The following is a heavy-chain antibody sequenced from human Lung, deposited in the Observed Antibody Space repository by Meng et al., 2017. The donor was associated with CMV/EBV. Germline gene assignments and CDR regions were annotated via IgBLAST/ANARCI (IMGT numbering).Heavy chain of an antibody. V-gene: IGHV4-31*03. Sequence: SXTLSLXCTVSGGSISSSGYYWSWIRQHPGKGLEWIGYIYYSGSTYYNPSLKSRVTISVDTSKNQFSLKLSSVTAADTAVYYCARVGCSSTSCPDYWGQGXLVTVSS. CDR2: IYYSGST. CDR3: ARVGCSSTSCPDY. J-gene: IGHJ4*02. D-gene: IGHD2-2*01. CDR1: GGSISSSGYY.